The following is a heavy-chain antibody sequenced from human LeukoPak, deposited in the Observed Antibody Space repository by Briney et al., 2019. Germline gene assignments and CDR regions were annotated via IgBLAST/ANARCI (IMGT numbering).Heavy chain of an antibody. CDR2: IYTSGSS. CDR1: GGSISSYY. D-gene: IGHD4-23*01. J-gene: IGHJ4*02. V-gene: IGHV4-4*07. Sequence: PSETLSLTCTVSGGSISSYYWTWIRQPAGKGLEWIGRIYTSGSSNYNPSLKSRVTMSVDTSKNQFSLNLTSVTAADTAVYYCAREGTTVVTRVFDHWGQGTLVTVSS. CDR3: AREGTTVVTRVFDH.